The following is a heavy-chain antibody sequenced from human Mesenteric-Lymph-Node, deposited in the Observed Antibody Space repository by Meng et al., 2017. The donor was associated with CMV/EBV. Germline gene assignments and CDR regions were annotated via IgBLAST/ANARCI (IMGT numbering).Heavy chain of an antibody. J-gene: IGHJ3*02. CDR3: ARLMEDYFDRSEYPDDFDI. CDR1: GFSFSVYE. D-gene: IGHD3-22*01. V-gene: IGHV3-48*03. CDR2: ISSSGSTL. Sequence: GESLKISCAASGFSFSVYEMNWVRQAPGKGLEWVSYISSSGSTLYYADSVKGRFTISRDNAKNSLHLQMNSLRAEDTAVYYCARLMEDYFDRSEYPDDFDIWGQGTTVTVSS.